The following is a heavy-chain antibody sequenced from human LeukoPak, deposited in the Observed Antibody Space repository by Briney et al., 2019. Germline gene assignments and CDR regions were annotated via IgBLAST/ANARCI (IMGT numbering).Heavy chain of an antibody. D-gene: IGHD5-18*01. V-gene: IGHV3-53*05. J-gene: IGHJ6*03. CDR1: GFTVSSNY. CDR2: IYSGGST. Sequence: GGSLRLSCAASGFTVSSNYMSWVRQAPGKGLEWVSVIYSGGSTYYADSVKGRFTISRDNSKNTLYLQMNSLRSEDTAVYYCARAYTKYSYGFKHYYYMDVWGKGTTVTVSS. CDR3: ARAYTKYSYGFKHYYYMDV.